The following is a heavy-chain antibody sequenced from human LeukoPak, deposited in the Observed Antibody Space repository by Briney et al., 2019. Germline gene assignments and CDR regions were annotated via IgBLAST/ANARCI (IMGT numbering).Heavy chain of an antibody. CDR3: TRGLSSSWYGQYFDY. V-gene: IGHV3-49*03. Sequence: QPGRSLRLSCTASGFTFGDYAMSWFRQAPGKELEWVGFIRSKAYGGTTEYAASVKGRFTISRDDSKSIAYLQMNSLKTEDTAVYYCTRGLSSSWYGQYFDYWGQGTLVTVSS. J-gene: IGHJ4*02. D-gene: IGHD6-13*01. CDR2: IRSKAYGGTT. CDR1: GFTFGDYA.